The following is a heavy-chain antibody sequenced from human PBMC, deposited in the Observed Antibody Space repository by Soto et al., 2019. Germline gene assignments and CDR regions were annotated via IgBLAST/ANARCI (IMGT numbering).Heavy chain of an antibody. CDR3: ARVLVTVAGPNWFDP. V-gene: IGHV1-69*13. D-gene: IGHD6-19*01. CDR2: IIPIFGTA. CDR1: GGTFSSYA. Sequence: SVKGSCKASGGTFSSYAISWVRQAPGQGLEWMGGIIPIFGTANYAQKFQGRVTITADESTSTAYMELSSLRSEDTAVYYCARVLVTVAGPNWFDPCGQGTLVTVSS. J-gene: IGHJ5*02.